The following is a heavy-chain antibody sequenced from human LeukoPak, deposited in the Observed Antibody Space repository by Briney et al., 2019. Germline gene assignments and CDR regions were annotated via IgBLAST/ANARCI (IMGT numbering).Heavy chain of an antibody. J-gene: IGHJ4*02. Sequence: ASVKVSCKASGGTFSSYTIGLVRQAPGQGLEWMGRIIPILGIANYAQKFQGRVTITADKSTSTAYMELSSLRSEDTAVYYCARGATLGYFDYWGEGTLVTVSS. CDR2: IIPILGIA. CDR3: ARGATLGYFDY. V-gene: IGHV1-69*02. CDR1: GGTFSSYT.